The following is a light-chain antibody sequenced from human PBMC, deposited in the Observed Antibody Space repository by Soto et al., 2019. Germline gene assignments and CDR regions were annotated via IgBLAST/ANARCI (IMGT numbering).Light chain of an antibody. CDR1: QSVSTN. J-gene: IGKJ4*01. CDR3: QQSNNWPLT. CDR2: RAS. V-gene: IGKV3-15*01. Sequence: EIVMTQSPSTLSVSPGERATLSCRASQSVSTNLAWYQQKPGQAPSLLIYRASTRATGIPARFSGSGSGTEFTLIISRLQSEDYAVYYCQQSNNWPLTVGGGTKVDSK.